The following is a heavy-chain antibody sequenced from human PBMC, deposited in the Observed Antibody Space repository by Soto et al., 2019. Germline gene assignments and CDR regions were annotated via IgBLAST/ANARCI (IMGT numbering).Heavy chain of an antibody. Sequence: QVQLVESGGGVVQPGTSLRLSCAASGFTFSNYGMHWVRQAPGKGLDCVASISSDGSSKYYADSVKGRFTISRDNSKNRLNLEMNSLRVEDTAVYYCAKVVEQQLVRCGLDCWGQGTLVNVSS. CDR2: ISSDGSSK. CDR1: GFTFSNYG. CDR3: AKVVEQQLVRCGLDC. D-gene: IGHD6-13*01. J-gene: IGHJ4*02. V-gene: IGHV3-30*18.